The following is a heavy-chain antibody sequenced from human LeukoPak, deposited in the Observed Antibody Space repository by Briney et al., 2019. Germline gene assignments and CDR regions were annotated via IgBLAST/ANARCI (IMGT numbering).Heavy chain of an antibody. CDR3: VRNRGWYPFDF. V-gene: IGHV3-7*01. CDR1: GFTFSSYW. D-gene: IGHD3-10*01. CDR2: IKEDATES. Sequence: GGSLRLSCAASGFTFSSYWMTWIRQAPGKGLEGVAHIKEDATESRSVDSVKGRFTISRDNTKNSLFVQLNILIGEDTAVYYCVRNRGWYPFDFWGQGTLVTVSS. J-gene: IGHJ4*02.